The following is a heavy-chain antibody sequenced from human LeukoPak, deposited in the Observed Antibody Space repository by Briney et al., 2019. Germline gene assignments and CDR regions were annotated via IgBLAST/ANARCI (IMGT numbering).Heavy chain of an antibody. Sequence: SETLSLTCTVSGGSIRFYYWSWIRQPAGKGLEWIGRIYTSGSTNYNPSLKSRVTMSVDTSKNQFSLKLSSVTAADTAVYYCARDRYYYDSSGYSFDYWGQGTLVTVSS. CDR1: GGSIRFYY. CDR2: IYTSGST. D-gene: IGHD3-22*01. J-gene: IGHJ4*02. CDR3: ARDRYYYDSSGYSFDY. V-gene: IGHV4-4*07.